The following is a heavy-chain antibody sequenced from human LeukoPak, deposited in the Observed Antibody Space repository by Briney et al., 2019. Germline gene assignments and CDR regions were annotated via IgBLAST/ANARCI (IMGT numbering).Heavy chain of an antibody. J-gene: IGHJ6*01. Sequence: SVKVSCKASGGTFSSYAISWVRQAPGQGLEWMGRIIPILGIANYAQKFQGRVTITADKSTSTAYMELSSLRSEDTAVYYCARVVTFSTPSEYYYYGMDVWGQGTTVTVSS. V-gene: IGHV1-69*04. CDR3: ARVVTFSTPSEYYYYGMDV. D-gene: IGHD2/OR15-2a*01. CDR2: IIPILGIA. CDR1: GGTFSSYA.